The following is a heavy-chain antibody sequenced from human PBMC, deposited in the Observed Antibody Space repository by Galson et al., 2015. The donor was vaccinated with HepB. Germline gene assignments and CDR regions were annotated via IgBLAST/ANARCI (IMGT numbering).Heavy chain of an antibody. Sequence: SLRLSCAASGFTFSSYAMSWVRQAPGKGLEWVSAISGSGGSTYYADSVKGRFTISRDNSKNTLNLQMNSLRAEDTAVYYCAKVRAGYGGYFDYWGQGTLVTVSS. CDR2: ISGSGGST. D-gene: IGHD4/OR15-4a*01. V-gene: IGHV3-23*01. CDR1: GFTFSSYA. CDR3: AKVRAGYGGYFDY. J-gene: IGHJ4*02.